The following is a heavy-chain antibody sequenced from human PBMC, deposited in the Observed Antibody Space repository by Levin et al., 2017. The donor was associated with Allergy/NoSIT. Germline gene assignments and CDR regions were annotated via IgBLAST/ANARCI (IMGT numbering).Heavy chain of an antibody. CDR3: ARDSLWEPLYFDY. J-gene: IGHJ4*02. V-gene: IGHV3-33*01. CDR1: GFTFSSYG. D-gene: IGHD1-26*01. Sequence: GGSLRLSCAASGFTFSSYGMHWVRQAPGKGLEWVAVIWYDGSNKYYADSVKGRFTISRDNSKNTLYLQMNSLRAEDTAVYYCARDSLWEPLYFDYWGQGTLVTVSS. CDR2: IWYDGSNK.